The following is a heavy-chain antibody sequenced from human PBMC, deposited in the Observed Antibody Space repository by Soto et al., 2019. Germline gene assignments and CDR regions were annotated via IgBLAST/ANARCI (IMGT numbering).Heavy chain of an antibody. CDR3: AREYSSSWAYYYYYGMDV. Sequence: EVQLVESGGGLVQPGGSLRLSCAASGFTVSSNYMSWVRQAPGKGLEWVSVIYSGGSTYYADSVKGRFTISRDNSKNTPXLQMNSLRAEDTAVYYCAREYSSSWAYYYYYGMDVWGQGTTVTVSS. CDR1: GFTVSSNY. J-gene: IGHJ6*02. CDR2: IYSGGST. V-gene: IGHV3-66*01. D-gene: IGHD6-13*01.